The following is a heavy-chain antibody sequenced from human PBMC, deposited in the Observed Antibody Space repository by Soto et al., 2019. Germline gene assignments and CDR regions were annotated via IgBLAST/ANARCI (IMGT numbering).Heavy chain of an antibody. Sequence: PGGSLRLSCAASGFTVSSNYMSWVRQAPGKGLEWVSVIYSGGSTYYADSVKGRFTISRDNSKNTLYLQMNSLRAEDTAVYYCARGPKSRGVYGMDVWGQGTTVTVSS. CDR2: IYSGGST. CDR3: ARGPKSRGVYGMDV. D-gene: IGHD2-8*02. V-gene: IGHV3-53*01. CDR1: GFTVSSNY. J-gene: IGHJ6*02.